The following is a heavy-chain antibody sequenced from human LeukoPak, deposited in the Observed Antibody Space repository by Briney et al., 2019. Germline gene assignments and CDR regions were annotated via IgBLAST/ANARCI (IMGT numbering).Heavy chain of an antibody. D-gene: IGHD5-24*01. CDR1: GFTVSSNY. CDR3: ASAVEMAASYFDY. CDR2: IYSGGST. Sequence: GGSLRFSCAASGFTVSSNYMSWVRQAPGKGLEWVSVIYSGGSTYYADSVKGRFTISRDNSKNTLYLQMNSLRAEDTAVYYCASAVEMAASYFDYWGQGTLVTVSS. J-gene: IGHJ4*02. V-gene: IGHV3-53*01.